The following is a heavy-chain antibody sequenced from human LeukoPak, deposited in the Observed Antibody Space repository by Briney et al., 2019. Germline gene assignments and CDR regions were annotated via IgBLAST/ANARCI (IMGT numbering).Heavy chain of an antibody. CDR1: GYSISSGYY. Sequence: SETLSLTCTVSGYSISSGYYWGWIRQPPGKGLEWIGSIYHSGSTYYNPSLKSRVTISVDTSKNQFSLKLSSVTAADTAVYYCAREAYGDHGEVDYWGQGTLVTVSS. J-gene: IGHJ4*02. D-gene: IGHD4-17*01. V-gene: IGHV4-38-2*02. CDR2: IYHSGST. CDR3: AREAYGDHGEVDY.